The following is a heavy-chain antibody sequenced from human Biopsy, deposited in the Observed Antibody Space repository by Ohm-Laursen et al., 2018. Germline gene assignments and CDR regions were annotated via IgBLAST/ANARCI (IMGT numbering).Heavy chain of an antibody. CDR1: GYTYSDYG. Sequence: ASVKVSCKTSGYTYSDYGVNWVRQAPGQGLEWVGWISGLNGIKTSASKFQGRLTMTTDRSASTAYMELRGLRSDDTAVYYCTRDLQTRAETFDSWGQGTLVIVSS. V-gene: IGHV1-18*01. J-gene: IGHJ5*01. CDR2: ISGLNGIK. D-gene: IGHD4-11*01. CDR3: TRDLQTRAETFDS.